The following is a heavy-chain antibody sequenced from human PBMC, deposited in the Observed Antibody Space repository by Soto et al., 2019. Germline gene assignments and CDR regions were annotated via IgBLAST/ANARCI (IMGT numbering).Heavy chain of an antibody. CDR3: ARHARHLEWLQPFDY. CDR2: IIPMFGTP. D-gene: IGHD3-3*01. CDR1: GGTVSNYP. Sequence: QVQLVQSGAEVKEPGSSVKVSCTASGGTVSNYPISWVRQAPGQGREWMGGIIPMFGTPSYALKFQGRVTITADESTSTAYMELSSLRYDDTAVYYGARHARHLEWLQPFDYWGQGALVTVSS. V-gene: IGHV1-69*01. J-gene: IGHJ4*02.